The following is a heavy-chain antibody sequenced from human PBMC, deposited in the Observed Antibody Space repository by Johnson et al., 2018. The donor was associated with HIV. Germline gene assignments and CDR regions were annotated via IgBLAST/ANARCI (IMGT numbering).Heavy chain of an antibody. CDR1: GFTFSDYG. J-gene: IGHJ3*02. V-gene: IGHV3-30*02. Sequence: QMQLVESGGGLVQPGGSLRLSCAASGFTFSDYGMHWVRQAPGKGLEWVSFIPYDGTNKYSPDSVKGRFTISRDNSKNTVYLQMNRLRPEDTAVYYCAKIRRAYYEDAFDMWGQGTMVTVSS. CDR3: AKIRRAYYEDAFDM. CDR2: IPYDGTNK. D-gene: IGHD3-22*01.